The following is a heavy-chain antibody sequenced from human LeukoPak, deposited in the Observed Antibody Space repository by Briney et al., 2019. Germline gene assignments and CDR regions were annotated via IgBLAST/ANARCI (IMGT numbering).Heavy chain of an antibody. V-gene: IGHV4-59*08. J-gene: IGHJ4*02. CDR2: IYYSGST. Sequence: SETLSLTCAVYGGSFSGYYWSWIRQPPGKGLEWIGYIYYSGSTNYNPSLKSRVTISVDTSKNQFSLKLSSVTAADTAVYYCARLSGYSSGWYADYWGQGTLVTVSS. D-gene: IGHD6-19*01. CDR3: ARLSGYSSGWYADY. CDR1: GGSFSGYY.